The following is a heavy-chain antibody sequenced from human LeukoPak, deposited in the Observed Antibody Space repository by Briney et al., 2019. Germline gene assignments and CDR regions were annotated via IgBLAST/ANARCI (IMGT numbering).Heavy chain of an antibody. CDR2: ISGSGGST. CDR3: ANGRWVTVTTPISLGD. V-gene: IGHV3-23*01. J-gene: IGHJ4*02. Sequence: GGSLRLSCAASGFTFSSYAMSWVRQAPGKGLEWVSAISGSGGSTYYADSVKGRFTISRDNSKNTLYLQMNSLRAEDTAIYYCANGRWVTVTTPISLGDWGQGTLVTVSS. D-gene: IGHD4-17*01. CDR1: GFTFSSYA.